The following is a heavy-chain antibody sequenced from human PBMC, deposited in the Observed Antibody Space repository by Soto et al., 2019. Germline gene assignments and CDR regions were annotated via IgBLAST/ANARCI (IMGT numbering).Heavy chain of an antibody. CDR1: GGSISSGGYS. D-gene: IGHD4-4*01. CDR2: IYHSGST. Sequence: QLQLQESGSGLVKPSQTLSLTCAVSGGSISSGGYSWSWIRQQPGKGLARIGYIYHSGSTYYNPSLNGRVTRSVDRSKNQFSLTLISVPAAYTAVYYCARGMTTVTTIDYWGQGTLVTVSS. CDR3: ARGMTTVTTIDY. J-gene: IGHJ4*02. V-gene: IGHV4-30-2*01.